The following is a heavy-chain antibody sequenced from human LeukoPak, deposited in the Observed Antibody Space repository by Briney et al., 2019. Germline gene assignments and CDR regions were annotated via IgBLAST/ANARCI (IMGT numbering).Heavy chain of an antibody. V-gene: IGHV3-11*01. Sequence: GGSLRLSCAGSGFTFSGHYMSWIRQAPGKGLEWVSYISSSGSTIYYADSVKGRFTISRDNAKNSLYLQMNSLRAEDTTVYYCARVRTYYGSGVDYWGQGTLVTVSS. CDR1: GFTFSGHY. CDR3: ARVRTYYGSGVDY. J-gene: IGHJ4*02. CDR2: ISSSGSTI. D-gene: IGHD3-10*01.